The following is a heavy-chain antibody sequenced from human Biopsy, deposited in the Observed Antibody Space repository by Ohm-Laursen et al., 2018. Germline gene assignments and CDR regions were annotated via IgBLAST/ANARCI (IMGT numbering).Heavy chain of an antibody. CDR1: GGSVSSGGFY. V-gene: IGHV4-31*01. Sequence: TLSLTCTVSGGSVSSGGFYWSWIRQHPGKGLEWIGYIYYSGTTYYNPSLKSLVTISVDTSKNRFSLKLNSVTAADTAVYYCARRPYGGTRYWYFDLWGRGTLVTVSS. CDR2: IYYSGTT. CDR3: ARRPYGGTRYWYFDL. J-gene: IGHJ2*01. D-gene: IGHD4-23*01.